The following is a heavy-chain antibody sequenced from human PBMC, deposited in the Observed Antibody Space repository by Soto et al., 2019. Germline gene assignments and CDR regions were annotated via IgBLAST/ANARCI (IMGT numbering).Heavy chain of an antibody. Sequence: PGESLKISCKGSGYSFTSYWISWVRQMPGKGLEWMGRIDPSDSYTNYSPSFQGHVTISADKSISTAYLQWSSLKASDTAMYYCARRNPIGRVYYYYYYGMDVWGQGTTVTVSS. CDR3: ARRNPIGRVYYYYYYGMDV. CDR1: GYSFTSYW. J-gene: IGHJ6*02. D-gene: IGHD6-13*01. V-gene: IGHV5-10-1*01. CDR2: IDPSDSYT.